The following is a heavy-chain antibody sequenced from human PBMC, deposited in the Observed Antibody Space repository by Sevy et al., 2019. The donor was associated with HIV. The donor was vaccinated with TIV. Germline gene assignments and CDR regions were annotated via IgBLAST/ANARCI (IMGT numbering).Heavy chain of an antibody. J-gene: IGHJ4*02. CDR3: ARDPFHFLRGCF. V-gene: IGHV3-11*01. Sequence: GGSLRLSCAASGLAFSDYYMSWIRQAPGKGLEWVSYISSSGATIYYADSVKGRFTISRDNAKNSLYLQMNSLRVDDTAVYYCARDPFHFLRGCFRGQGTLVTVSS. CDR1: GLAFSDYY. CDR2: ISSSGATI. D-gene: IGHD3-10*01.